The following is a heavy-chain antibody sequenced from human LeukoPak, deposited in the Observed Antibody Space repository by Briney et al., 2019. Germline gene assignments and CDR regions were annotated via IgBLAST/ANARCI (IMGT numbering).Heavy chain of an antibody. CDR3: ASGYDSSAFDP. D-gene: IGHD3-22*01. CDR1: GFTFSDYN. V-gene: IGHV3-11*01. Sequence: GGSLRLSCAASGFTFSDYNMRWIRQAPGKGLEGVSSISRSGSTKYYADSVKGRFTISRDNAKNSLYLQMNSLRAEDTAVYYCASGYDSSAFDPWGQGTLVTVSS. J-gene: IGHJ5*02. CDR2: ISRSGSTK.